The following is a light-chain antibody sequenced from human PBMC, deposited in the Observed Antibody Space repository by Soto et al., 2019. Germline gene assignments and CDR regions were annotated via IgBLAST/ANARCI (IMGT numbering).Light chain of an antibody. V-gene: IGKV3-20*01. CDR3: QQYDSSSVT. J-gene: IGKJ5*01. CDR1: QTVRNNY. CDR2: GAS. Sequence: EIVMTQSPATLSVSPGERATLSCRASQTVRNNYLAWYQQKPGQAPRLLIYGASSRATGIPDRFSGSGSGRDFTLTIDRLEPEDFAVYYCQQYDSSSVTFGQGTRLETK.